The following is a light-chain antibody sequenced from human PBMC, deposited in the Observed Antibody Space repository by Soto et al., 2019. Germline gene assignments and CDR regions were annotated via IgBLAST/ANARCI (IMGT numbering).Light chain of an antibody. Sequence: DIQRTQSPSSMSASVGHRVTITCRASQSISSYLNWYQQKPGKAPKLLIYAASSLQSGVPSRFSGIGSGTDFTLTISSLKNEDFATYYGQQRYSTLWTFGQGTKVDIK. V-gene: IGKV1-39*01. CDR2: AAS. CDR1: QSISSY. J-gene: IGKJ1*01. CDR3: QQRYSTLWT.